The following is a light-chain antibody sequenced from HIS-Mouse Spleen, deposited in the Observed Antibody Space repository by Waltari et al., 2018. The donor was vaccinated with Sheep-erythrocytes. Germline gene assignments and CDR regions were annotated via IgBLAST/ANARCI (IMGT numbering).Light chain of an antibody. J-gene: IGLJ3*02. Sequence: SSELTQDPAVSVALGQTVRLTCQGDSLRRDYASWYQQKPGQAPVLVIYGKNNRPSGIPDRFSGSSSGNTASLTITGAQAEDEADYYCNSRDSSGNHLVFGGGTKLTVL. CDR3: NSRDSSGNHLV. CDR2: GKN. CDR1: SLRRDY. V-gene: IGLV3-19*01.